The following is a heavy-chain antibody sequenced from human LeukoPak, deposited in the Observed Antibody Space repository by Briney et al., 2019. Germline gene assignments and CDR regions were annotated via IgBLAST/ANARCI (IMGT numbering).Heavy chain of an antibody. V-gene: IGHV3-48*01. CDR1: GFTFSSYS. CDR3: ATMPIRAPQNDVVATISARWGDAFDI. D-gene: IGHD5-12*01. Sequence: PGGSLRLSCAASGFTFSSYSMNWVRQAPGKGLEWVSYISSSSSTIYYADSVKGRFTISRDNAKNSLYLQMNSLRAEDTAVYYCATMPIRAPQNDVVATISARWGDAFDIWGQGTMVTVSS. CDR2: ISSSSSTI. J-gene: IGHJ3*02.